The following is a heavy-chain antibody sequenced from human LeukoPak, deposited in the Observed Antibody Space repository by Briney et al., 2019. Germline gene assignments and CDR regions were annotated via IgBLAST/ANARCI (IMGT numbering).Heavy chain of an antibody. CDR1: GGSISSSSYY. D-gene: IGHD2-15*01. Sequence: SETLSLTCTVSGGSISSSSYYWGWIRQPPGKGLEWIGSIYYSGSTYYNPSLKSRVTISVDTSKNQFSLKLSSVTAADTAVYYCARKDCSGGSCYPAAFDYWGQGTLVTVSS. CDR3: ARKDCSGGSCYPAAFDY. J-gene: IGHJ4*02. V-gene: IGHV4-39*01. CDR2: IYYSGST.